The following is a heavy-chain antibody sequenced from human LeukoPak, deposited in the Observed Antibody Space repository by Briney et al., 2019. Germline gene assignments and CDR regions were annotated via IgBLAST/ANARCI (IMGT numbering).Heavy chain of an antibody. D-gene: IGHD1-20*01. CDR3: LRDLNWSLDQ. Sequence: GGSLRLSCAASGFTFSNYMMHWVRQAPGKGLVWVSRIKSDGITITYADSVKGRFTNSRDNAKNTLYLQTNSLRAEDTAVYYCLRDLNWSLDQWGQGTLVTVSS. CDR2: IKSDGITI. J-gene: IGHJ4*02. CDR1: GFTFSNYM. V-gene: IGHV3-74*01.